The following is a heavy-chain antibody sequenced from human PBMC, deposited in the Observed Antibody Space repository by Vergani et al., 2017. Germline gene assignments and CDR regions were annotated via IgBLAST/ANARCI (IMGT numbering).Heavy chain of an antibody. CDR2: ISGSGGST. V-gene: IGHV3-23*01. Sequence: EVQLLESGGGLVQPGGSLRLSCAASGFTFSSYAMSWVRQAPGKGLEWVSAISGSGGSTYYADSVKGRFTISRDNAKNSLYLQMNSLRAEDTAVYYCARDQYGSGSYIFDYWGQGTLVTVSS. J-gene: IGHJ4*02. D-gene: IGHD3-10*01. CDR3: ARDQYGSGSYIFDY. CDR1: GFTFSSYA.